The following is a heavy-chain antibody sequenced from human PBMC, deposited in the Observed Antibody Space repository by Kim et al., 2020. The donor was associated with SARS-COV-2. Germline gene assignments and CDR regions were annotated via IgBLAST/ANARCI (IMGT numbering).Heavy chain of an antibody. CDR2: ITTNGIGT. CDR1: GFTFSNYA. CDR3: PKRLQADC. Sequence: GGSLRLSCAASGFTFSNYAMTWVRQAPGKGLEWVSSITTNGIGTYYADSVKGRFTISRDNSKNTLYLQMTSLSAADTAVYFCPKRLQADCWGQGTLVTVS. V-gene: IGHV3-23*01. J-gene: IGHJ4*02.